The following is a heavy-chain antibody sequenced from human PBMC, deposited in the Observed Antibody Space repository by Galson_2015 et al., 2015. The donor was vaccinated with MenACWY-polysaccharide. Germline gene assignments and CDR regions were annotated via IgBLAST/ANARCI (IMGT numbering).Heavy chain of an antibody. CDR1: GYSFTSYW. Sequence: QSGAEVKKPGESLKISCKGSGYSFTSYWIGWVRQMPGKGLEWMGIIYPGDSDTRYSPSFQGQDTISADKSISTAYLQWSSLKASDTAMYYCARQGHGAAVAGTIIDYWGQGTLVTVSS. CDR2: IYPGDSDT. CDR3: ARQGHGAAVAGTIIDY. D-gene: IGHD6-19*01. J-gene: IGHJ4*02. V-gene: IGHV5-51*01.